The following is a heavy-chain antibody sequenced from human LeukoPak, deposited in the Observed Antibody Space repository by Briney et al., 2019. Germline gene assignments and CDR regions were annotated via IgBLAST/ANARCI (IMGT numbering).Heavy chain of an antibody. Sequence: PGGSLRLSGAASGFTFSSYSMNWVRQAPGKGLEWVSSISSSSSYIYYADSVKGRFTISRDNAKNSLYLQMNSLRAEDTAVYYCARSASIAAAGDAFDIWGQGTMVTVSS. CDR2: ISSSSSYI. CDR1: GFTFSSYS. D-gene: IGHD6-13*01. CDR3: ARSASIAAAGDAFDI. V-gene: IGHV3-21*01. J-gene: IGHJ3*02.